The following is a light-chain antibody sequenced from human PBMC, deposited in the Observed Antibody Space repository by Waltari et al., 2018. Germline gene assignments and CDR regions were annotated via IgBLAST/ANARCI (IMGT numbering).Light chain of an antibody. CDR3: ASWDDKLNAWV. V-gene: IGLV1-47*01. Sequence: QSVVTQPPSASGTPGQRVTISCSGSSSNIGDNHVYWYQQVPGTAPKLLVHTNKRWPPVVPARFTGSKSGTSASLAIYGLRSEDEAEYYCASWDDKLNAWVVGGGTRLTVL. CDR1: SSNIGDNH. CDR2: TNK. J-gene: IGLJ3*02.